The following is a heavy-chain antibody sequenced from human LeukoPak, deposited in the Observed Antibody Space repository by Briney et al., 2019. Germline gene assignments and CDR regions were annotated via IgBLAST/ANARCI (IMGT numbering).Heavy chain of an antibody. J-gene: IGHJ6*02. D-gene: IGHD4-11*01. V-gene: IGHV1-2*02. CDR2: INPNSGGT. Sequence: GASVKVSCKASGYTFTSYGISWVRQAPGQGLEWMGWINPNSGGTNYAQKFQGRVTMTRDTSISTAYMELSRLRSDDTAVYYCASSGGGSFYSNAYYYYYGMDVWGQGTTVTVSS. CDR1: GYTFTSYG. CDR3: ASSGGGSFYSNAYYYYYGMDV.